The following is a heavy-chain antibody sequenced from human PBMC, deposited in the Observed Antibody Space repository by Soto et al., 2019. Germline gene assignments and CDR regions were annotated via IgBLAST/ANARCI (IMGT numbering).Heavy chain of an antibody. V-gene: IGHV5-51*01. CDR3: ARPSNDFWSGLGPFDY. CDR2: IYPGDSDT. J-gene: IGHJ4*02. Sequence: GESLKISCKGSGYSFTSYWIGWVRQMPGKGLEWMGIIYPGDSDTRYSPSFQGQVTISADKSISTAYLQWSSLKASDTAMYYCARPSNDFWSGLGPFDYWGQGTLVTVSS. D-gene: IGHD3-3*01. CDR1: GYSFTSYW.